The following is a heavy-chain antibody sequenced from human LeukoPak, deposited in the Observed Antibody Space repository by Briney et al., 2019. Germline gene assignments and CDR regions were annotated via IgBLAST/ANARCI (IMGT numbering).Heavy chain of an antibody. V-gene: IGHV1-8*01. Sequence: ASVKVSCKASGYTFTSYDINWVRQASGQGLEWMGWMNPNSGNTGYAQKFQGRVTMTRNTSISTAYMELSSLRSEDTAVYYCARGYCSSTVCYYYYYMDVWGKGTTVTISS. J-gene: IGHJ6*03. CDR1: GYTFTSYD. CDR2: MNPNSGNT. CDR3: ARGYCSSTVCYYYYYMDV. D-gene: IGHD2-2*01.